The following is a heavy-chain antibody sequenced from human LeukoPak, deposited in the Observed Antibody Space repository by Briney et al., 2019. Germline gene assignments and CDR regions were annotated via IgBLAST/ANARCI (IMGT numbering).Heavy chain of an antibody. CDR3: AREEHYGSGSYRSYWYFDL. CDR2: ISSSGSTI. V-gene: IGHV3-11*01. J-gene: IGHJ2*01. D-gene: IGHD3-10*01. Sequence: GGSLRLSCAASGFTFSDYYMSWIRQAPGKGLEWVSYISSSGSTIYYADSVKGRFIIPRDNAKNSLYLQMNSLRAEDTAVYYCAREEHYGSGSYRSYWYFDLWGRGTLVTVSS. CDR1: GFTFSDYY.